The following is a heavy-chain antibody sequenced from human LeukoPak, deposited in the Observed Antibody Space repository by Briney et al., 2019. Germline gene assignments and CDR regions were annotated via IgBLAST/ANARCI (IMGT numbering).Heavy chain of an antibody. J-gene: IGHJ5*02. CDR3: ARGGYDFWSAGMNWFDP. D-gene: IGHD3-3*01. Sequence: GGSLRLSCAASGFTFDDYGMSWVRQAPGKGLEWVSGINWNGGSTGYADSVKGRFTISRDNAKNSLYLQMNSLRPEDTALYYCARGGYDFWSAGMNWFDPWGQGTLVTVSS. CDR1: GFTFDDYG. V-gene: IGHV3-20*04. CDR2: INWNGGST.